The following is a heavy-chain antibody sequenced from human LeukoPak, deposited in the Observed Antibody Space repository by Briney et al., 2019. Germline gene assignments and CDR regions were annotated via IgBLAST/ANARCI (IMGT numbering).Heavy chain of an antibody. J-gene: IGHJ6*03. CDR3: ARIAGYYYYMDV. CDR1: GFTFSSYS. V-gene: IGHV3-21*01. D-gene: IGHD6-13*01. CDR2: ISSSSSYI. Sequence: GGFLRLSCAASGFTFSSYSMNWVRQAPGKGLEWVSSISSSSSYIYYADSVKGRFTISRDNAKNSLYLQMNSLRAEDTAVYYCARIAGYYYYMDVWGKGTTVTVSS.